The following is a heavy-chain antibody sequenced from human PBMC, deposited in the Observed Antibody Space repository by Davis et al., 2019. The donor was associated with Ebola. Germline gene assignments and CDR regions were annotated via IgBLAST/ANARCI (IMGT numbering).Heavy chain of an antibody. Sequence: PGGSLRLSCAASGFTFSSYAMHWVRQAPGKGLEWVAVISYDGSNKYYADSVKGRFTISRDNSKNTLYLQMNSLRAEDTAVYYCARTRVGDFWSGYYTYWGQGTLVTVSS. J-gene: IGHJ4*02. D-gene: IGHD3-3*01. CDR3: ARTRVGDFWSGYYTY. CDR1: GFTFSSYA. V-gene: IGHV3-30-3*01. CDR2: ISYDGSNK.